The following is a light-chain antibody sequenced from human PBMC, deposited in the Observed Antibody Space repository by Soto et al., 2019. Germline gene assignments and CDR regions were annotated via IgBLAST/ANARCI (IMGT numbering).Light chain of an antibody. J-gene: IGLJ2*01. CDR3: CSYGGSSTYVV. CDR1: SSDVGSYNL. CDR2: EVS. Sequence: QSALTQPASVSGSPGQSITISCTGTSSDVGSYNLVSWYQQHPGKAPKVMIYEVSKRPSGVSNRFSGSKSGNTASLTISGLQAEDEADYYCCSYGGSSTYVVFGGGTKVTVL. V-gene: IGLV2-23*02.